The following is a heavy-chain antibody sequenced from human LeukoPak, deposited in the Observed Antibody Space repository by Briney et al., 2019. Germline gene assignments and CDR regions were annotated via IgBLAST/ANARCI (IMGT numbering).Heavy chain of an antibody. J-gene: IGHJ4*02. CDR1: GFTFSSYG. Sequence: GGSLRLSCAASGFTFSSYGMHWVRQAPGKGLEWVAVIWYGGSNKYYADSVKGRFTISRDNSKNTLYLQMNSLRAEDTAVYYCAKDPSYYDSSGYYDFWGQGTLVTVSS. D-gene: IGHD3-22*01. CDR2: IWYGGSNK. V-gene: IGHV3-33*06. CDR3: AKDPSYYDSSGYYDF.